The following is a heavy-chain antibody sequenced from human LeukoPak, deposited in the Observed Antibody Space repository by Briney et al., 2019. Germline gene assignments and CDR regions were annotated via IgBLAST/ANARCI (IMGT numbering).Heavy chain of an antibody. D-gene: IGHD1-26*01. CDR2: INHSGST. Sequence: TASETLSLTCAVYGGSFSGYYWSWIRQPPGKGLEWIGEINHSGSTYYNPSLKSRVTISVDTSKNQFSLKLNSVTAADTAVYYCARRVGAGDSVAFDIWGQGTMVTVSS. V-gene: IGHV4-34*01. J-gene: IGHJ3*02. CDR1: GGSFSGYY. CDR3: ARRVGAGDSVAFDI.